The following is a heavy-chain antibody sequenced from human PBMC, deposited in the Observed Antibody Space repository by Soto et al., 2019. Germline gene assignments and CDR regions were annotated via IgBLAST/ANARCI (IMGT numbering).Heavy chain of an antibody. Sequence: QVQLVQSGAEVKKPGASVKVSCKASGYTFTSYAMHWVRQAPGQRLEWMGWINAGNGNTKYSQKFQGRVTINRDTSAIKTYMHQSNLISEYTAVNHCARVPHYSIGDLWGRGTLVTVSS. D-gene: IGHD2-15*01. J-gene: IGHJ2*01. CDR2: INAGNGNT. CDR3: ARVPHYSIGDL. CDR1: GYTFTSYA. V-gene: IGHV1-3*01.